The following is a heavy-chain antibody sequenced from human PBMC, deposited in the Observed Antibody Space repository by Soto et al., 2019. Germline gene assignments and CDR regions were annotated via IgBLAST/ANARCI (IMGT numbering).Heavy chain of an antibody. V-gene: IGHV3-7*03. J-gene: IGHJ4*02. CDR1: GFTLSTYC. CDR2: LKPDGSEK. Sequence: EVQLVQSGGGLVQPGGSLRLSCAAAGFTLSTYCMSWVRQAPGKGLEWVANLKPDGSEKYYGDSVKGRFTISRDDAENSLYLQMNSLRVEDTAMYYCTRGAAVAGIDYWGQGTLVTVSS. CDR3: TRGAAVAGIDY. D-gene: IGHD6-19*01.